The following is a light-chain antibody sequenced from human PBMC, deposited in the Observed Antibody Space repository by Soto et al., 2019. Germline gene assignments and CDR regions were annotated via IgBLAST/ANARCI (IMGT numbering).Light chain of an antibody. CDR1: QGISNY. CDR3: QKYNSAPPCT. CDR2: AAS. V-gene: IGKV1-27*01. J-gene: IGKJ3*01. Sequence: DIQMTQSPSSLSASVGDRVTITCRASQGISNYLAWYQQKPGKVPKLLIYAASTLHSGVPSRFSGSGSGTDFTLTISSLQPEDVATYYCQKYNSAPPCTFGPGTKVDIK.